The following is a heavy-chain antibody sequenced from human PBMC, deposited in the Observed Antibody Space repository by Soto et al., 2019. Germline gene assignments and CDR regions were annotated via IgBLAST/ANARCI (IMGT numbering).Heavy chain of an antibody. D-gene: IGHD2-2*01. V-gene: IGHV1-18*01. CDR2: ISAYNGNT. CDR3: ARVDIVVVPAAAGAYYYYYMDV. CDR1: GYTFTSYG. Sequence: QVQLVQSGAEVKKPGASVKVSCKASGYTFTSYGISWVRQAPGQGLEWMGWISAYNGNTNYAQKLQGRVTMTTDTSPSTAYMELRSLRSDDTAVYYCARVDIVVVPAAAGAYYYYYMDVWGKGTTVTVSS. J-gene: IGHJ6*03.